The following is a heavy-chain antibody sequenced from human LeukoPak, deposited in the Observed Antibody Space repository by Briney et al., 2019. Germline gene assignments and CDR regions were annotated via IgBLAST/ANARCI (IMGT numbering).Heavy chain of an antibody. V-gene: IGHV1-69*01. CDR1: GGTFSSYA. CDR3: ARYDFWSGFGWFDP. D-gene: IGHD3-3*01. Sequence: SVKVSCKASGGTFSSYAISWVRQAPGQRLEWMGGIIPIFGTANYAQKFQGRVTITADESTSTAYMELSSLRSEDTAVYYCARYDFWSGFGWFDPWGQGTLVTVSS. J-gene: IGHJ5*02. CDR2: IIPIFGTA.